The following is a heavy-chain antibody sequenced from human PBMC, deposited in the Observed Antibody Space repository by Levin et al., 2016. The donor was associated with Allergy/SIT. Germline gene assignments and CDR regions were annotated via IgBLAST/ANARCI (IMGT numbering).Heavy chain of an antibody. CDR2: ISGSGGST. CDR3: ARDLPLTGTKGVNYYYGMDV. Sequence: WIRQPPGKGLEWVSAISGSGGSTYYADSVKGRFTISRDNAKNSLYLQMNSLRAEDTAVYYCARDLPLTGTKGVNYYYGMDVWGQGTTVTVSS. V-gene: IGHV3-23*01. J-gene: IGHJ6*02. D-gene: IGHD1-7*01.